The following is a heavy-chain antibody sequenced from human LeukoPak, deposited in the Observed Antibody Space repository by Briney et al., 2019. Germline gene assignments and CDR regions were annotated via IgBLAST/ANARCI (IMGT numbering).Heavy chain of an antibody. Sequence: PSETLSLTCTVSGGSISSSSHYWGWIRQPPGKGLEWIGSISYSGSTYYNPSLKSRVTISVDTSKNQFSLKLSSVTAADTAVYYCARVLPITPYFDYWGQGTLVTVSS. J-gene: IGHJ4*02. CDR3: ARVLPITPYFDY. D-gene: IGHD1-20*01. V-gene: IGHV4-39*07. CDR2: ISYSGST. CDR1: GGSISSSSHY.